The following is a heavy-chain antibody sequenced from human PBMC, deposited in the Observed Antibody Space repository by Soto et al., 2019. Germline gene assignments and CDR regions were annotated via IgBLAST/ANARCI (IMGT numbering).Heavy chain of an antibody. V-gene: IGHV4-59*01. Sequence: SETLSLTCSVSGDSIGAYYWSWVRQPPGKGLEWLGFVHYSGSTQYNPSLKGRVTMSVDTSKNQLSLKLRSVTAADTAVYYCARESEGGNLHDWFDPWGQGTLVTVSS. D-gene: IGHD3-16*01. CDR3: ARESEGGNLHDWFDP. CDR1: GDSIGAYY. J-gene: IGHJ5*02. CDR2: VHYSGST.